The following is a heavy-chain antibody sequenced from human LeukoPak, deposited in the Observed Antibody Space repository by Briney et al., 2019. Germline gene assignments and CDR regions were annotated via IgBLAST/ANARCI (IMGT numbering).Heavy chain of an antibody. J-gene: IGHJ4*02. D-gene: IGHD4-17*01. V-gene: IGHV1-18*01. CDR3: ARDSPTTVTTFDY. Sequence: GASVTVSFKSSGYTFTSYGISWVRQAPGQGLEWMGWISAYNGNTNYAQKLQGRVTMTTDTSTSTAYMELRSLRSDDTAVYYCARDSPTTVTTFDYWGQGTLVTVSS. CDR2: ISAYNGNT. CDR1: GYTFTSYG.